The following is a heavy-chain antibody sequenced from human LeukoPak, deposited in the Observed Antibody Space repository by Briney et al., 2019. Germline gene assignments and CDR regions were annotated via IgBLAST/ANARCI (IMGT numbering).Heavy chain of an antibody. CDR3: ARLFRDIVVVPAAVGSVDY. Sequence: GESLKISCKGSGYSFTSYWIGWVRQMPGKGLEWMGIIYPGDSDTRYSPSFQGQVTISADKSISTAYLQWSSLEASDTAMYYCARLFRDIVVVPAAVGSVDYWGQGTLVTVSS. V-gene: IGHV5-51*01. CDR2: IYPGDSDT. J-gene: IGHJ4*02. CDR1: GYSFTSYW. D-gene: IGHD2-2*01.